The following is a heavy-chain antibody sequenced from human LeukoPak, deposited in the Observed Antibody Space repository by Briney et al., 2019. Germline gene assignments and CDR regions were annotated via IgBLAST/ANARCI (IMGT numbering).Heavy chain of an antibody. CDR3: AKSRRDYYYYYYMDV. CDR1: GGSFSGYH. CDR2: INHSGST. V-gene: IGHV4-34*01. J-gene: IGHJ6*03. Sequence: SETLSLTCAVYGGSFSGYHWSWIRQPPGKGLEWIGEINHSGSTHYNPSLKSRVTISVDTSKNQFSLKLSSVTAADTAVYYCAKSRRDYYYYYYMDVWGKGTTVTVSS.